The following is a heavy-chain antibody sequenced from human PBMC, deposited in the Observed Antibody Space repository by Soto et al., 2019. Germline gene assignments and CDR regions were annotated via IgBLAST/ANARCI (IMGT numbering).Heavy chain of an antibody. D-gene: IGHD6-13*01. V-gene: IGHV4-31*02. J-gene: IGHJ5*02. CDR1: GGSISSGAYY. CDR3: ARGRVVIAAAATTNHNWFDP. Sequence: SETLSLTCTVSGGSISSGAYYWSWIRQHPGKGLEWIGYIYYSGSTYYNPSLKSRVTISVDTSKNQFSLKLSSVIAADTAVYYCARGRVVIAAAATTNHNWFDPWGQGTLVTVSS. CDR2: IYYSGST.